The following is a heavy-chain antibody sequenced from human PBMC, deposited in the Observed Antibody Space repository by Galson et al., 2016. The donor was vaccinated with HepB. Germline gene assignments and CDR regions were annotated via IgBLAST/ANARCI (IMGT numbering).Heavy chain of an antibody. V-gene: IGHV3-48*02. Sequence: GKGLEWLSYISISSSTIYCADSVKGRFTISRDNAKNSLYLQMNSLRDEDTAVYYCATVWLRELYSLSMDVWGQGTTVTVSS. CDR3: ATVWLRELYSLSMDV. D-gene: IGHD3-10*01. J-gene: IGHJ6*02. CDR2: ISISSSTI.